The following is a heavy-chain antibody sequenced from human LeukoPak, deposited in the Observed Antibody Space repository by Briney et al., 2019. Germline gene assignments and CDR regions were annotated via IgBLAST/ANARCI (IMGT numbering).Heavy chain of an antibody. V-gene: IGHV4-59*06. CDR3: ARVSIFGVVIFDY. CDR1: GGSISSYY. CDR2: IYYSGST. J-gene: IGHJ4*02. D-gene: IGHD3-3*01. Sequence: PSETLSLTCTVSGGSISSYYWSWIRQHPGKGLEWIGYIYYSGSTYYNPSLKSRVTISVDTSKNQFSLKLSSVTAADTAVYYCARVSIFGVVIFDYWGQGTLVTVSS.